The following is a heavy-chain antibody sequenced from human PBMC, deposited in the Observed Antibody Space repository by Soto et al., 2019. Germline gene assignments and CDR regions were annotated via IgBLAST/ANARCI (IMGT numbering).Heavy chain of an antibody. Sequence: KPSETLSLTCAVSGGSISSSNWWSWVRQPPGKGLEWIGEIYHSGSTNYNPSLKSRVTISVDKSKNQFSLKLSSVTAADTAVYYCARDNFSPPFYYYYGMDVWGQGTKVTVSS. D-gene: IGHD1-20*01. V-gene: IGHV4-4*02. CDR2: IYHSGST. CDR3: ARDNFSPPFYYYYGMDV. J-gene: IGHJ6*02. CDR1: GGSISSSNW.